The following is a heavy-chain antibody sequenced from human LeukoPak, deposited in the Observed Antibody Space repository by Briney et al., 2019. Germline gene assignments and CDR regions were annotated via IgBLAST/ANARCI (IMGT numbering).Heavy chain of an antibody. D-gene: IGHD6-19*01. J-gene: IGHJ5*02. Sequence: SVKVSCKASGGTFSSYAISWVRQAPGQGLEWMGGIIPIFGTANYAQKFQGRVTITADESTSTAYMELSSLRSEDTAVYYCARARYSSGWSPRSDWFDPWGQGTPVTVSS. CDR2: IIPIFGTA. CDR3: ARARYSSGWSPRSDWFDP. CDR1: GGTFSSYA. V-gene: IGHV1-69*01.